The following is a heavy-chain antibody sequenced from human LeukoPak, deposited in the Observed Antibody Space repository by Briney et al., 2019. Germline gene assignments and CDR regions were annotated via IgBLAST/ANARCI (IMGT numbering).Heavy chain of an antibody. CDR1: GGSISSYY. D-gene: IGHD7-27*01. CDR3: ARGPTMTGDLDY. CDR2: INHSGST. V-gene: IGHV4-34*01. J-gene: IGHJ4*02. Sequence: SETLSLTCTVSGGSISSYYWSWIRQPPGKGLEWIGEINHSGSTNYNPSLKSRVTISVDTSKNQFSLKLSSVTAADTAVYYCARGPTMTGDLDYWGQGTLVTVSS.